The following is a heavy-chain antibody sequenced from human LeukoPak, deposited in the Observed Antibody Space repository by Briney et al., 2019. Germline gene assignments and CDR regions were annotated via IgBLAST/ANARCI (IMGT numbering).Heavy chain of an antibody. J-gene: IGHJ4*02. CDR3: ARYSGIYGHDN. CDR2: FFSSGTSSGTT. D-gene: IGHD3-10*01. V-gene: IGHV4-4*07. Sequence: SETLSLTCTVCGGPFTSFYWSWVRQPAGKGLEWIGHFFSSGTSSGTTKYNPSSESRATISVDKSKNQFSLKLTSVTAADTAVYYCARYSGIYGHDNWGQGTLVTVSS. CDR1: GGPFTSFY.